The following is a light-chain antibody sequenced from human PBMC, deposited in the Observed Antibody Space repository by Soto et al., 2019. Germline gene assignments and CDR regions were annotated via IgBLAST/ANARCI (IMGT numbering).Light chain of an antibody. J-gene: IGKJ2*01. CDR3: KKYNNWPRT. CDR1: QSVSSN. Sequence: EIVMTQSPATLSVSPGERATLSCRASQSVSSNLAWYQQKPGQAPMLLIYGASTRATGIPARFSGSGSGTEFTLTISSLHYEDFAVYYCKKYNNWPRTFGQGTKLEIK. CDR2: GAS. V-gene: IGKV3-15*01.